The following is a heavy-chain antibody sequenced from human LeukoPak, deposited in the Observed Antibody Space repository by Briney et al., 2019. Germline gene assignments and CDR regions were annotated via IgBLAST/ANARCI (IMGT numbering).Heavy chain of an antibody. CDR3: ARWGSSSWYPFRHFDY. D-gene: IGHD6-13*01. CDR2: INHSGST. V-gene: IGHV4-34*01. Sequence: SETLSLTCAVYGGSFSGYYWSWIRQPPGKGLEWIGEINHSGSTNYNPSLKSRVTISVDTSKNQFSLKLSSVTAADTAVCYCARWGSSSWYPFRHFDYWGQGTLVTVSS. J-gene: IGHJ4*02. CDR1: GGSFSGYY.